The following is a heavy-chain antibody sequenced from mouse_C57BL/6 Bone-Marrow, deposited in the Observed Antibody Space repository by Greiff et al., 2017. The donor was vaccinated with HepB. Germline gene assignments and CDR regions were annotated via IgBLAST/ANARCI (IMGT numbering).Heavy chain of an antibody. CDR1: GYTFTSYW. D-gene: IGHD1-2*01. Sequence: QVQLQQPGAELVRPGTSVKLSCKASGYTFTSYWMHWVKQRPGQGLEWIGVIDPSDSHTNYNQKFKGKATLTVDTSSSTAYMQLSSLTSEDSAVYYCASPLVGTAFDYWGQGTTLTVSS. V-gene: IGHV1-59*01. CDR2: IDPSDSHT. CDR3: ASPLVGTAFDY. J-gene: IGHJ2*01.